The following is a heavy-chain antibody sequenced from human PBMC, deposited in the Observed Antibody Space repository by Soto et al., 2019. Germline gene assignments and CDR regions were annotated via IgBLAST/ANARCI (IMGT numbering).Heavy chain of an antibody. Sequence: EVQLLESGGGLAQPGGSLRLSCEVSGFSLTSYGMNWVRQPPDKGLEWVSTIGGVGDTFYADSVKGRFTISRDTSKNTLYLQMDRLRADDSAFYYCARDNWAVARGAFDIWGRGTLVTVSS. CDR2: IGGVGDT. CDR1: GFSLTSYG. V-gene: IGHV3-23*01. J-gene: IGHJ3*02. CDR3: ARDNWAVARGAFDI. D-gene: IGHD3-10*01.